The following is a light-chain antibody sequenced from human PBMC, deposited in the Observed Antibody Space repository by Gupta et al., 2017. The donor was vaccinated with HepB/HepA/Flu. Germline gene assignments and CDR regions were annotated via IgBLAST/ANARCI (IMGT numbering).Light chain of an antibody. Sequence: EIVFTQSPGTLALSPGEIATLSCRASQYVSSTYLAWYQQGPGQAPRPLIYSASNRATGLPDRFSGRASGRDLPLIISRLAPEAFAVYFSNYDCSSSWTSGQPTGLEIK. J-gene: IGKJ1*01. CDR2: SAS. CDR1: QYVSSTY. V-gene: IGKV3-20*01. CDR3: NYDCSSSWT.